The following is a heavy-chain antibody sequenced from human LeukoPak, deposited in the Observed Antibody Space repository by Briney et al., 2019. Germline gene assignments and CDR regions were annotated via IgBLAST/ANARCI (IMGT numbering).Heavy chain of an antibody. D-gene: IGHD6-13*01. V-gene: IGHV3-30-3*01. J-gene: IGHJ3*02. CDR2: ISYDGSNK. CDR3: AREKIGYSSSWHEAFDI. CDR1: GFTFSSYA. Sequence: GGSLRLSCAASGFTFSSYAMHWVRQAPGKGLEWVAVISYDGSNKYYADSVKGRFTISRDNSKNTLYLQMNSLRAEDTAVYYCAREKIGYSSSWHEAFDIWGQGTMVTVSS.